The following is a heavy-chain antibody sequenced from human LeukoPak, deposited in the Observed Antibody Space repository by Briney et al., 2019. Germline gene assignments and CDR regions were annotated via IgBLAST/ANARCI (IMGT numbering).Heavy chain of an antibody. CDR1: GFTFSSHD. Sequence: PGGSLRLSCAASGFTFSSHDMHGVRQAPGKGLEWVAAISYDGSKQLYADSVKGRFTISRDNSKNTLNLQMNSLRDEDTAVYYCAKDGARYLLTYYFEYWGQGTLVAVSS. CDR3: AKDGARYLLTYYFEY. D-gene: IGHD3-9*01. V-gene: IGHV3-30*18. CDR2: ISYDGSKQ. J-gene: IGHJ4*02.